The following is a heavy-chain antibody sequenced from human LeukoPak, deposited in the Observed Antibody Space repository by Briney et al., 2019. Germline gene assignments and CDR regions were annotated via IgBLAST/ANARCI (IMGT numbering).Heavy chain of an antibody. CDR2: IIPIFGTA. J-gene: IGHJ4*02. CDR3: ARDRIRGGYKEFDY. CDR1: GGTFSSYA. Sequence: GASVKVSRKASGGTFSSYAISWVRQAPGQGLEWMGGIIPIFGTANYAQKFQGRVTITTDESTSTAYMELSSLRSEDTAVYYCARDRIRGGYKEFDYWGQGTLVTVSS. V-gene: IGHV1-69*05. D-gene: IGHD5-24*01.